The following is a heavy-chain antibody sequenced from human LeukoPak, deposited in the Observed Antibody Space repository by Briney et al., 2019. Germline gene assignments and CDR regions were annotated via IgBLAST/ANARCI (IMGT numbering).Heavy chain of an antibody. V-gene: IGHV4-59*01. CDR1: GGPINRYY. Sequence: SETLSLTCTVSGGPINRYYWSWIRQPPGKGLEGIGYIHYTGSTNYNPSLKSRVTISVDASKNQSSLKLSSVTAADTASYYCARGGYYGSGNDFRFDPWGQGTLVTVSS. D-gene: IGHD3-10*01. CDR3: ARGGYYGSGNDFRFDP. J-gene: IGHJ5*02. CDR2: IHYTGST.